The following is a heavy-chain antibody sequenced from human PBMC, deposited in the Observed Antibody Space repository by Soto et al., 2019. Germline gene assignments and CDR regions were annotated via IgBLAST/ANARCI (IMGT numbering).Heavy chain of an antibody. CDR2: IYPGDSDT. CDR1: VYSFTSYW. V-gene: IGHV5-51*01. Sequence: GESLKISCKGSVYSFTSYWIGWVRQMPGKGLEWMGIIYPGDSDTRYSPSFQGQVTISADKSISTAYLQWSSLKASDTAMYYCARLPDIVVVPAAIRGFDPWGQGTLVTVSS. D-gene: IGHD2-2*02. CDR3: ARLPDIVVVPAAIRGFDP. J-gene: IGHJ5*02.